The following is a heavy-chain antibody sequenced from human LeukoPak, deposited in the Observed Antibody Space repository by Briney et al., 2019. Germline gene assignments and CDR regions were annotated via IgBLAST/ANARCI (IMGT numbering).Heavy chain of an antibody. CDR1: GFTFSSAW. Sequence: GGSLRLSCTTSGFTFSSAWMTWVRQAPGKGLEWVCRINIDGSSATYADSVKGRFTISRDNAKNSLYLQLSSLRDEDTAVYYCARDGDGFAYYFDYWGQGTLVTVSS. CDR2: INIDGSSA. J-gene: IGHJ4*02. CDR3: ARDGDGFAYYFDY. V-gene: IGHV3-74*01. D-gene: IGHD5-24*01.